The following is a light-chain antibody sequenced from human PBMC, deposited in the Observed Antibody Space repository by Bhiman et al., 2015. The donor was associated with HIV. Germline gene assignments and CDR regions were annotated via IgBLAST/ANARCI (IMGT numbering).Light chain of an antibody. Sequence: QSVLTQPPSVSGAPGQRVTISCTGSTSNIGAGYDVHWYQQLPGTAPKLLIYRNSNRPSGVPDRFSGSKSGTSASLGITGLQTGDEADYYCGTWDNSLSAFYVFGTGTKVTVL. CDR1: TSNIGAGYD. V-gene: IGLV1-50*01. J-gene: IGLJ1*01. CDR2: RNS. CDR3: GTWDNSLSAFYV.